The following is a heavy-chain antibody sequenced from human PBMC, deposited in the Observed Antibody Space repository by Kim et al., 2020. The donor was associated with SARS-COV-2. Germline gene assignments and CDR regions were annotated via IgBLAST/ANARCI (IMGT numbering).Heavy chain of an antibody. D-gene: IGHD6-6*01. Sequence: GGSLRLSCAPSGFTFRSYAMHWVRQAPGKGLEYVSCISSNGDSTYYANSVKGICTICRDNSKNTLYLQMGILRAEDVAVFYCARDLVGGLDVRGQGTPVTVS. J-gene: IGHJ6*02. CDR2: ISSNGDST. CDR3: ARDLVGGLDV. V-gene: IGHV3-64*01. CDR1: GFTFRSYA.